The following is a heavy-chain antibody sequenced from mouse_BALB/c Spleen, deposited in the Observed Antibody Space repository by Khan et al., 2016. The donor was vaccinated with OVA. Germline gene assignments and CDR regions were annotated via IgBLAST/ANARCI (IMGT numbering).Heavy chain of an antibody. V-gene: IGHV1-7*01. Sequence: QVQLQQSGAELAKPGASVKMSCKASGYTFSNYWIHWVKPRPGQGLEWIGYINPRSGYTYYNQTLNDKATLTTDKSSSTAYMQLSSLTSEDSAVYYCARDRIDYWGQGTTLTVSS. J-gene: IGHJ2*01. CDR2: INPRSGYT. CDR3: ARDRIDY. CDR1: GYTFSNYW.